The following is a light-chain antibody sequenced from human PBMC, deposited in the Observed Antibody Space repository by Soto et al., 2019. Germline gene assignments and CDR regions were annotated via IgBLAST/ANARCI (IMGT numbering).Light chain of an antibody. V-gene: IGKV3-20*01. CDR3: QHYGGSPYT. CDR2: GAS. J-gene: IGKJ2*01. CDR1: QSDSSSY. Sequence: EIVLTQSPGTLSLSPGERATLSCRASQSDSSSYLAWYQQKPGKAPRLLIYGASSRATGIPDRFSGRGSGTDFTLTISRLEPEDFAVYYCQHYGGSPYTFGQGTKLEIK.